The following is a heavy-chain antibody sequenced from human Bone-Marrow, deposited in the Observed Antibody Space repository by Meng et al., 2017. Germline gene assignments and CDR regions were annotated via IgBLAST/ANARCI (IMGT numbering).Heavy chain of an antibody. CDR3: ATSNALPALNRFAH. CDR2: NYYSGST. V-gene: IGHV4-39*07. J-gene: IGHJ5*02. Sequence: LALQESVPGLVKTPATLSLICSVSGGSISTSSYNWGWLRHPPGKGLEWIGTNYYSGSTYYNPSLHSRVTISVDTSKNQFSLKLNSVTAADTALYYCATSNALPALNRFAHWGRGTLVTVSS. CDR1: GGSISTSSYN. D-gene: IGHD1-1*01.